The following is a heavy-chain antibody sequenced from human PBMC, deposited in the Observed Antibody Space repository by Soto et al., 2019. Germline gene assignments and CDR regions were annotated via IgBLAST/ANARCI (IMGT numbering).Heavy chain of an antibody. CDR1: GGSISSYY. CDR2: IYYSGST. V-gene: IGHV4-59*01. J-gene: IGHJ5*02. Sequence: SETLSLTCTVSGGSISSYYWSWIRQPPGKGLEWIGYIYYSGSTNYNPSLKSRVTISVDTSKNQFSLKLSSVTAADTAVYYCARVWLTGSNWFDPWGQGTLVTVSS. D-gene: IGHD1-20*01. CDR3: ARVWLTGSNWFDP.